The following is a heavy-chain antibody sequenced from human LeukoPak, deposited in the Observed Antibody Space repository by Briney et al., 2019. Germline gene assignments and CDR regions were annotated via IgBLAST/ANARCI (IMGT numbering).Heavy chain of an antibody. CDR1: GFSLSTSGMC. CDR2: IYYSGTT. Sequence: ESGPALVKSTQTLTLTCTFSGFSLSTSGMCVSWIRQHPGKGLEWIGYIYYSGTTYYNPSLRSRVAISVDTSKNQFSLKLTSVTAADTAVYYCARDPGITGALPLNAFDIWGQGTMVAVSS. J-gene: IGHJ3*02. V-gene: IGHV4-31*03. CDR3: ARDPGITGALPLNAFDI. D-gene: IGHD1-26*01.